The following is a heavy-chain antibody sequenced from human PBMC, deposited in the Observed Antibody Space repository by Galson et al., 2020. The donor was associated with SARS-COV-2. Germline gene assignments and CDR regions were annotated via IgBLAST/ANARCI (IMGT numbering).Heavy chain of an antibody. J-gene: IGHJ4*02. V-gene: IGHV1-69*13. D-gene: IGHD5-18*01. CDR1: GGTFSSYA. CDR3: ARGALLTRNTAIAYYFDY. CDR2: IIPIFGTA. Sequence: SVKVSCKASGGTFSSYAISWVRQAPGQGLEWTGGIIPIFGTANYAQKFQGRVTITADESTSTAYMELSSLRSEDTAVYYCARGALLTRNTAIAYYFDYWGQGTLVTVSS.